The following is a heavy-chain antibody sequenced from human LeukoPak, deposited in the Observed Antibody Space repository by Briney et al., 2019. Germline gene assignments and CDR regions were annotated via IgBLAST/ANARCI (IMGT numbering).Heavy chain of an antibody. CDR2: IYAGGTT. V-gene: IGHV3-66*01. J-gene: IGHJ4*02. CDR3: ARAPTITTIFDC. D-gene: IGHD4-11*01. CDR1: EFTVSSNY. Sequence: GESLKISCAASEFTVSSNYMSWVRQAPGKGLEWVAIIYAGGTTHYADSVKGRFTISRDNSRNTLYLQMNILRAEDTAVYYCARAPTITTIFDCWGQGTLVTVSS.